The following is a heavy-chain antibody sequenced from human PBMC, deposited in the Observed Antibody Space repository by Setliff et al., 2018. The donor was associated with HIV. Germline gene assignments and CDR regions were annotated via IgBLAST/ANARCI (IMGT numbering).Heavy chain of an antibody. CDR2: ISAYNGNT. V-gene: IGHV1-18*04. D-gene: IGHD2-21*01. CDR1: GYTFTNYW. CDR3: VRVDNYGSDSTCNGVGIDY. Sequence: GESLKISCKASGYTFTNYWIGWVRQLPGKGLEWMGWISAYNGNTNYAQKLQGRVTMTTDTSTSTAYMELKNLKSDDTAVYYCVRVDNYGSDSTCNGVGIDYWGQGTLVTVSS. J-gene: IGHJ4*02.